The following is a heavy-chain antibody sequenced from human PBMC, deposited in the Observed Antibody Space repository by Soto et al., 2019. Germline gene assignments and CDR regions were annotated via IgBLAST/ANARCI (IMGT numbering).Heavy chain of an antibody. V-gene: IGHV1-8*01. J-gene: IGHJ3*02. CDR3: ARRRYYYDSSGYYYPGRDAFDI. CDR1: GYTFTSYD. CDR2: MNPNSGNT. D-gene: IGHD3-22*01. Sequence: ASVKVSCKASGYTFTSYDINWVRQATGQGLEWMGWMNPNSGNTGYAQKFQGRVTMTRNTSISTAYMELSSLRSDDTAVYYCARRRYYYDSSGYYYPGRDAFDIWGQGTMVTVSS.